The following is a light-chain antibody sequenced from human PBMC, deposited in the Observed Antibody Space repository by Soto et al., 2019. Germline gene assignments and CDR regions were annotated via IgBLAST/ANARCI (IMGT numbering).Light chain of an antibody. CDR3: QQSYSSSPYT. J-gene: IGKJ2*01. V-gene: IGKV1-39*01. CDR1: QTINTY. Sequence: DIQMTQSPSSLSASVGDRVTISCRASQTINTYLNWYQQKPGKAPKLLIYAASSLQSGVPSRFRGSGSGTDFTLTTSSLQPEDFAIYYCQQSYSSSPYTFGRGTKLEIK. CDR2: AAS.